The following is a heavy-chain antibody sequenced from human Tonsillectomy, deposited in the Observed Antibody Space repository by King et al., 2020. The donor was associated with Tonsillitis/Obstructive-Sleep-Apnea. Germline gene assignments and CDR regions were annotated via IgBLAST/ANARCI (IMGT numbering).Heavy chain of an antibody. D-gene: IGHD2-2*01. V-gene: IGHV3-30*04. CDR1: GFTFSTYA. J-gene: IGHJ3*02. CDR2: ISYDGSNK. CDR3: ARDKDCSSTSCYNSFDI. Sequence: VQLVESGGGVVQPGRSLRLSCAASGFTFSTYAMHWVRQAPGKGLEGVAVISYDGSNKYDADAVKGRFTISRDNSKNKLYLQMNKLRADDTAVYYCARDKDCSSTSCYNSFDIWGQGTMVTVSS.